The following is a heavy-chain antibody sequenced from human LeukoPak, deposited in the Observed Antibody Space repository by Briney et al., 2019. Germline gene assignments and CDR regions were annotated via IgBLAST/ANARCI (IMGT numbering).Heavy chain of an antibody. CDR1: GFTFSSYA. D-gene: IGHD1-26*01. J-gene: IGHJ6*03. CDR2: ISYDGSNK. Sequence: PGGSLRLSCAASGFTFSSYAMHWVRQAPGKGLEWVAVISYDGSNKYYADSVKGRFTISRDNSKNTLYLQMNSLRAEDTAVYYCARTRGSRNYMDVWGKGTTVTVSS. V-gene: IGHV3-30-3*01. CDR3: ARTRGSRNYMDV.